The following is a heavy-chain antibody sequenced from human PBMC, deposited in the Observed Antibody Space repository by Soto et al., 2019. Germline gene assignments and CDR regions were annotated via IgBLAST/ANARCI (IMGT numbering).Heavy chain of an antibody. Sequence: SETLSLTCTVSGGYIDSYYWSWIRQPPGKGLEWIGYIYYSGSTKYNPSLKSRVTISVDTSKNQFSLKLTSVTAADTAVYYCARDKITGLFDYWGQGTLVTVSS. CDR3: ARDKITGLFDY. CDR1: GGYIDSYY. D-gene: IGHD2-8*02. J-gene: IGHJ4*02. CDR2: IYYSGST. V-gene: IGHV4-59*12.